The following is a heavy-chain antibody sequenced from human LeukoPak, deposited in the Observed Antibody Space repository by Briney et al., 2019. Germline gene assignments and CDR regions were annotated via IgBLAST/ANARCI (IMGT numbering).Heavy chain of an antibody. CDR2: ISGSGGST. CDR1: GFSFSNYT. V-gene: IGHV3-23*01. J-gene: IGHJ6*02. CDR3: ANGGSSPQQYSYGMDV. Sequence: GGSLRLSCAASGFSFSNYTMSWVRQAPGKGLEWVSSISGSGGSTNYGDSVKGRFTISRDNSKNTLYLQMNSLRAEDTAVYDCANGGSSPQQYSYGMDVWSQGTTVTVSS. D-gene: IGHD2-2*01.